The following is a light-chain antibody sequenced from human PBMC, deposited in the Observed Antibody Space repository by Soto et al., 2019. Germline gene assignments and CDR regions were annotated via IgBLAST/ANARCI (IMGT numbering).Light chain of an antibody. V-gene: IGKV1-39*01. CDR1: QSISKY. Sequence: DIQMTQSPSSLSASVGDRVTITCRASQSISKYLTWYQQKPGQAPNLLIYAASTLQSGVPSRFSGSGSGTDFTLTISSLQPEDFATYYWQQSYSTPPDTFGQGTKLEIK. J-gene: IGKJ2*01. CDR3: QQSYSTPPDT. CDR2: AAS.